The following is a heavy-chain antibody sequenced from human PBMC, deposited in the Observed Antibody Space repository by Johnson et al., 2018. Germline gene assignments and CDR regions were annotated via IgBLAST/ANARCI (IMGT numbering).Heavy chain of an antibody. CDR2: IWYDGRNK. J-gene: IGHJ4*02. D-gene: IGHD3-16*01. CDR1: GFTFSSYG. V-gene: IGHV3-33*01. Sequence: VQLLESGGGVVQPGRSLRLSCAASGFTFSSYGMHWVRQAPGKGLEWVAVIWYDGRNKYFADSVKGRFTVSRDNSQNTLFLQMNSLRDGETAVYYWATNTCGGGGGDYWGQGTLVIVSS. CDR3: ATNTCGGGGGDY.